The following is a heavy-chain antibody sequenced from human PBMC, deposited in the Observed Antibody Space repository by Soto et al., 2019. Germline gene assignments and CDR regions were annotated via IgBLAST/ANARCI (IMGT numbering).Heavy chain of an antibody. Sequence: PSETLSLTCTVSGGSISSSSYYWGWIRQPPGKGLEWIGSIYYSGSTYYNPSLKSRVTISVDTSKNQFSLKLSSVTAADTAVYYCARSITMVRGVIIIWFDPWGQGTLVTVSS. V-gene: IGHV4-39*01. CDR2: IYYSGST. CDR1: GGSISSSSYY. D-gene: IGHD3-10*01. CDR3: ARSITMVRGVIIIWFDP. J-gene: IGHJ5*02.